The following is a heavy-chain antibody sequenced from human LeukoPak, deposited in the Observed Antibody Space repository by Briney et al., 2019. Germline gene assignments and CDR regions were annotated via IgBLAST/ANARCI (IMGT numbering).Heavy chain of an antibody. V-gene: IGHV1-46*01. J-gene: IGHJ3*02. D-gene: IGHD1-1*01. CDR2: INPSGGST. CDR1: GYTFTSYY. Sequence: GASVKVSCKASGYTFTSYYMHWVRQAPGQGLEWMGIINPSGGSTSYAQKFRGRVTMTRDTSTSTVYMELSSLRSEDTAVYYCATSGVERAAFDIWGQGTMVTVSS. CDR3: ATSGVERAAFDI.